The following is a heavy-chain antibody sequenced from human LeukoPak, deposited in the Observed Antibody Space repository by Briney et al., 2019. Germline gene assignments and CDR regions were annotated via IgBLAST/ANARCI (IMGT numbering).Heavy chain of an antibody. CDR2: IYYSGLT. CDR1: GGSINRGNYY. J-gene: IGHJ4*02. D-gene: IGHD3-22*01. CDR3: VSYYYDRSVYTDY. Sequence: SQTLSLTCSVSGGSINRGNYYWSWVRQHPGKGPEWIGYIYYSGLTHSNPSLKSRVTVSLDTSKNQFSLRLSSVTAADSAVYYCVSYYYDRSVYTDYWGQGTLVTVS. V-gene: IGHV4-31*03.